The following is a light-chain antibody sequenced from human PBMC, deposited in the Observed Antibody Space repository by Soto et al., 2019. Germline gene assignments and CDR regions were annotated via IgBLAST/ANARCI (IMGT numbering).Light chain of an antibody. CDR2: GAS. CDR3: QQYNNWQHY. Sequence: EIVMTQSPATLSLSPGQRATLSCRASQSVSSNLAWYQQILGQAPRLLISGASTRATGIPARFTGSGSGTEFTLTISSLQSEDFAVYYCQQYNNWQHYFGKGTKVDI. J-gene: IGKJ2*01. CDR1: QSVSSN. V-gene: IGKV3-15*01.